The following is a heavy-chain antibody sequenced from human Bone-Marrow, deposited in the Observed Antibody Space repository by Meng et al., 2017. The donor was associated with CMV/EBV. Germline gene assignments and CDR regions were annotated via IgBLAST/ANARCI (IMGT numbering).Heavy chain of an antibody. CDR1: GGSFSGYY. CDR3: ARVPRLDYDYVWGSYRLNDAFDI. J-gene: IGHJ3*02. D-gene: IGHD3-16*02. V-gene: IGHV4-34*01. CDR2: INHSGST. Sequence: GSLRLSCAVYGGSFSGYYWSWIRQPPGKGLEWIGEINHSGSTNYNPSLKSRVTISVDTSKNQFSLKLSSVTAADTAVYYCARVPRLDYDYVWGSYRLNDAFDIWGQGTMVPVSS.